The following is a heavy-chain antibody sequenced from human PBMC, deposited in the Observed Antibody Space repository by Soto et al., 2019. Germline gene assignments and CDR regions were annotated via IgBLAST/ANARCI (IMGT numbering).Heavy chain of an antibody. CDR2: YDLEKGAT. CDR3: GIEVGRSNQFDL. J-gene: IGHJ5*02. Sequence: ASVKVSCKVSGYSLTELSIHWVRQAPGEGLEWMGGYDLEKGATNYAQKFQGRGTMTEDSPADTPYMQLRSLRSDDTAVYYCGIEVGRSNQFDLWGQGTMVTVSS. CDR1: GYSLTELS. V-gene: IGHV1-24*01. D-gene: IGHD3-3*01.